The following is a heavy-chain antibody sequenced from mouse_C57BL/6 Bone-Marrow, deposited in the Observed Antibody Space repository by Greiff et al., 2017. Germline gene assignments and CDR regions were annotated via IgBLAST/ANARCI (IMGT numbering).Heavy chain of an antibody. D-gene: IGHD1-1*01. CDR2: ISYDGSN. CDR1: GYSITSGYY. Sequence: EVKVEESGPGLVKPSQSLSLTCSVTGYSITSGYYWNWIRQFPGNKLEWMGYISYDGSNNYNPSLKNRISITRDTSKNQFFLKLNSVTTEDTATYYCARRYGSSPFAYWGQGTLVTVSA. V-gene: IGHV3-6*01. J-gene: IGHJ3*01. CDR3: ARRYGSSPFAY.